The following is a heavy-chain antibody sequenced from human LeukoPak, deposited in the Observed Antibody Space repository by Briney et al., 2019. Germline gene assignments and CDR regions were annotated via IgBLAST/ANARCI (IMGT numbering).Heavy chain of an antibody. Sequence: QPGGSLRLSCAASGFTFSSYAMSWVRLAPGKGLEWVSAISGSGGSTYYADSVKGRFTISRDNSKNTLYLQMNSLRAEDTAVYYCAKSLGYSYGPDYYFHYWGQGTLVTVSS. CDR3: AKSLGYSYGPDYYFHY. CDR1: GFTFSSYA. V-gene: IGHV3-23*01. J-gene: IGHJ4*02. D-gene: IGHD5-18*01. CDR2: ISGSGGST.